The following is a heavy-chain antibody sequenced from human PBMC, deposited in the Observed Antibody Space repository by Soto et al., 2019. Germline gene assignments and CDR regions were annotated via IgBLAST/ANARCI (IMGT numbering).Heavy chain of an antibody. D-gene: IGHD4-17*01. V-gene: IGHV3-23*01. J-gene: IGHJ6*02. CDR1: GFTFSSYA. Sequence: PGGSLRLSCAASGFTFSSYAMSWVRQAPGKGLEWVSAISGSGGSTYYADSVKGRFTISRDNSKTTLYLQMNSLRAEDTAVYYCAKDLSYGDYYYYYYGMDVWGQGTTVTVSS. CDR2: ISGSGGST. CDR3: AKDLSYGDYYYYYYGMDV.